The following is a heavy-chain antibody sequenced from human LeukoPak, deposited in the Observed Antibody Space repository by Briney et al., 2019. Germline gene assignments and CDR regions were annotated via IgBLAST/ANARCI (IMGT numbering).Heavy chain of an antibody. D-gene: IGHD3-3*01. CDR3: ARGWGVYDFWSGSHYFDY. CDR2: IYYSGST. Sequence: SQTLSLTCTVSGGSISSGGYYWSWIRQHPGKGLEWIGYIYYSGSTYYNPSLKSRVTISVDTSKNQFSLKLSSVTAADTAVYYCARGWGVYDFWSGSHYFDYWGQGTLVTVSS. J-gene: IGHJ4*02. V-gene: IGHV4-31*03. CDR1: GGSISSGGYY.